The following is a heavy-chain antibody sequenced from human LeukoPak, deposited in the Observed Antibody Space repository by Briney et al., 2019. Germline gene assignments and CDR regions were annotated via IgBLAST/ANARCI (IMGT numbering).Heavy chain of an antibody. CDR2: ISGSGDNT. CDR1: GLTFSNYA. CDR3: VPRHCSSITCDAGFDC. D-gene: IGHD2-2*01. V-gene: IGHV3-23*01. Sequence: GGSLRLSCAASGLTFSNYAMSWVRQAPGKGLEWISEISGSGDNTYYADSVKGRFTVSRDNSRNTVYLQVDSLRAEDTAIYYCVPRHCSSITCDAGFDCWGQGTLVTVSS. J-gene: IGHJ4*02.